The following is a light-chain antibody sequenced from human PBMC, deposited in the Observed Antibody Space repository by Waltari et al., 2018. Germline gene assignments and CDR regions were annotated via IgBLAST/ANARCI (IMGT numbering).Light chain of an antibody. J-gene: IGKJ2*01. CDR1: QSVSSN. V-gene: IGKV3-15*01. CDR3: QHYNNWPPYT. Sequence: EIALTQSPATLSVSPGGGATLSCRARQSVSSNLAWYQQKPGQAPRLLIYDASTRDTGIPARFSGSGSGTEFTLTISSLQSEDFAVYYCQHYNNWPPYTFGQGSKLDIK. CDR2: DAS.